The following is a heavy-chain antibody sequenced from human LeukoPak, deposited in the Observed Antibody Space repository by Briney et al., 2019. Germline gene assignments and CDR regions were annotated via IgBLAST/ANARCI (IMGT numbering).Heavy chain of an antibody. CDR3: ARGHGSSSWYNRWFDP. CDR2: MDPDSGNT. CDR1: GYTFSSYD. Sequence: ASVKVSCKASGYTFSSYDINWVRQATGQGLEWMGWMDPDSGNTAYAQKFQGRVTMTRNTSITTAYMELSSLRSVDTAVYYCARGHGSSSWYNRWFDPWGQGTLVTVSS. J-gene: IGHJ5*02. D-gene: IGHD6-13*01. V-gene: IGHV1-8*01.